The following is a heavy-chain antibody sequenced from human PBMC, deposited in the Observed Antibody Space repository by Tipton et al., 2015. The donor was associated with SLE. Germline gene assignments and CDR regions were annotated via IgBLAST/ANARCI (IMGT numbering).Heavy chain of an antibody. J-gene: IGHJ3*02. CDR3: ARGGYWAGAFDI. CDR1: GGSISSNSYY. Sequence: TLSLTCIVSGGSISSNSYYWGWIRQPPGKGLEWIGYIYYSGSTHYNPSLKSRVTISVDTSKNQFSLKLSSVTAADTAVYYCARGGYWAGAFDIWGQGTMVTVSS. CDR2: IYYSGST. D-gene: IGHD5-12*01. V-gene: IGHV4-61*05.